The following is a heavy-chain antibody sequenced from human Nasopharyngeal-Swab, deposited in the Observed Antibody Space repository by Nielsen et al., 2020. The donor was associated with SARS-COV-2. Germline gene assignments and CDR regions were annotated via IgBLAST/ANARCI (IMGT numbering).Heavy chain of an antibody. CDR2: IKQDGSEL. D-gene: IGHD3-3*01. CDR1: GFTFSSYG. CDR3: ARDRTDYDFWSHYYTYYIDF. Sequence: GGSLRLSCAASGFTFSSYGMHWVRQAPGKGLEWVANIKQDGSELYYVDSVKGRFTISRDNAKNSLFLQMNSLRAEDTAVYYCARDRTDYDFWSHYYTYYIDFWGQGTLVTVSS. V-gene: IGHV3-7*01. J-gene: IGHJ4*02.